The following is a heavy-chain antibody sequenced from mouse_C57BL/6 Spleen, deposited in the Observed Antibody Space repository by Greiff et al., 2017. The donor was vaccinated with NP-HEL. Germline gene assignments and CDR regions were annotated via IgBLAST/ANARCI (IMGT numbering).Heavy chain of an antibody. Sequence: EVQLHQSGAELVKPGASVKLSCTASGFNIKDYYMHWVKQRTEQGLEWIGRIDPEDGETKYAPNFQGKATITADTSSNTAYLQLSSLTSEDTAVYYCASYYGSSSSNWYFDVWGTGTTVTVAS. D-gene: IGHD1-1*01. V-gene: IGHV14-2*01. CDR1: GFNIKDYY. J-gene: IGHJ1*03. CDR3: ASYYGSSSSNWYFDV. CDR2: IDPEDGET.